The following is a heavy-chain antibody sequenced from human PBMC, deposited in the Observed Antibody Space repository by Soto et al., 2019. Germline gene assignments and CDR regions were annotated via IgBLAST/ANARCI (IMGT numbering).Heavy chain of an antibody. CDR1: GYTFTSYG. D-gene: IGHD1-26*01. V-gene: IGHV1-18*01. Sequence: QVQLVQSGAEVKKPGASVTVSCKASGYTFTSYGISWVRQAPGQGLEWMGWIRAYNGNTNYAQKLQGRVTMTTDTSTSTAYMELRSLRSDDTAVYYCARVVVGWAPGVGNWFDPWGQGTLVTVSS. CDR3: ARVVVGWAPGVGNWFDP. J-gene: IGHJ5*02. CDR2: IRAYNGNT.